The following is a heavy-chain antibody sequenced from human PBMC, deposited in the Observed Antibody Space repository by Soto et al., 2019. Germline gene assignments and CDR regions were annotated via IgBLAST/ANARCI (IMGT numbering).Heavy chain of an antibody. D-gene: IGHD3-10*01. V-gene: IGHV3-33*01. CDR1: GFLFNNYG. J-gene: IGHJ4*02. CDR2: IWYDGNTK. CDR3: ARDSRVYYGSGSSVDG. Sequence: PGGSLRLSCEASGFLFNNYGMHWVRQAPGKGLEWVAVIWYDGNTKYYSDAVEGRFTISRDNAQNSLYLRMNSLRAEDTAVYYCARDSRVYYGSGSSVDGWGQGTLVTVSS.